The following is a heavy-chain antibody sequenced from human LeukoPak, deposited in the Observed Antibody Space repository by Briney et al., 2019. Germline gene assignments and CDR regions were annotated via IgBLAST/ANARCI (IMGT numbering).Heavy chain of an antibody. V-gene: IGHV4-59*11. CDR2: IYYSGGT. J-gene: IGHJ4*02. CDR3: ARMSQLLHRGSFDY. CDR1: GGSISSHY. Sequence: SETLSLTCTDPGGSISSHYWSWVRQPPGKGLEWIGYIYYSGGTNYNPSLKSRVTISVDTSKNQFSLKLSSVTAADTAVYYCARMSQLLHRGSFDYWGQGTLVTVSS. D-gene: IGHD2-2*01.